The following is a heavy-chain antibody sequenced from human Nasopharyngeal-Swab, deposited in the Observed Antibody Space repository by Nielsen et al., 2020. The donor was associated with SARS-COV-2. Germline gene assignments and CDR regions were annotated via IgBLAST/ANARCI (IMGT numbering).Heavy chain of an antibody. V-gene: IGHV4-34*01. CDR1: NGSFTDYY. CDR2: INHSGTT. D-gene: IGHD2-15*01. Sequence: SETLSLTCAVYNGSFTDYYWSWIRQPPGKGLEWIGEINHSGTTNYNPSLKSRVTISVDTSKNQFSLKLSSVTAADTAVYYCARIGCSGGSCYCDYWGQGTLVTVSS. J-gene: IGHJ4*02. CDR3: ARIGCSGGSCYCDY.